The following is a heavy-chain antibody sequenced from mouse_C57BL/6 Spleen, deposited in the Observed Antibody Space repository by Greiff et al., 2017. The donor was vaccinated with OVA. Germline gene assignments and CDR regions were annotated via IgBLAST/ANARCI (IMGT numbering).Heavy chain of an antibody. CDR2: IDPSDSYT. CDR1: GYTFTSYW. J-gene: IGHJ4*01. CDR3: AGGTGAMDY. V-gene: IGHV1-59*01. D-gene: IGHD4-1*01. Sequence: QVQLQQSGAELVRPGTSVKLSCKASGYTFTSYWMHWVKQRPGQGLEWIGVIDPSDSYTNYNQKFKGKATLTVDTSSSTAYMQLSSLTSEDSAVYYCAGGTGAMDYWGQGTSVTVSS.